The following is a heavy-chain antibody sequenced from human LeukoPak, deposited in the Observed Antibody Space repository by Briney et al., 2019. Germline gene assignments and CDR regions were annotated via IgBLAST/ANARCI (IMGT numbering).Heavy chain of an antibody. CDR3: ARYYCGGDCYSGYFDY. V-gene: IGHV4-39*01. D-gene: IGHD2-21*02. J-gene: IGHJ4*02. CDR2: IYYSGST. CDR1: GGSISTSTSY. Sequence: SETLSLTCTVSGGSISTSTSYWAWIRQPPGEGLEWIGSIYYSGSTYYNASLKSRITISVDTSKKQFSLKLSSVTAADTAVFYCARYYCGGDCYSGYFDYWGQGTLVTVSS.